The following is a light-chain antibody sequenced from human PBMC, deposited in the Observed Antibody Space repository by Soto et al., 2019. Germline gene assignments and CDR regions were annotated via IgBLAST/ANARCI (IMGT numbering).Light chain of an antibody. CDR2: EVS. CDR1: SSDVGGYNY. V-gene: IGLV2-14*01. J-gene: IGLJ1*01. CDR3: SSYTSSSPLV. Sequence: ALTQPASVSGSPGQSITISCTGTSSDVGGYNYVSWYQHHPGKAPKLMIYEVSNRPSGVSNRFSGSKSGNTASLTISGLQAEDEADYYCSSYTSSSPLVFGTGTKLTVL.